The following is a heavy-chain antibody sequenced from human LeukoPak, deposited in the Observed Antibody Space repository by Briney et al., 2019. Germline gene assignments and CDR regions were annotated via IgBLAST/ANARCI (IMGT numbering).Heavy chain of an antibody. D-gene: IGHD6-13*01. J-gene: IGHJ3*02. Sequence: ASVKVSCKASGYTFTSYDINWVRQATGQGLEWMGWMNPNGGNTGYAQKFQGRVTMTRNTSISTAYMELSSLRSEDTAVYYCARSSVAAGDAFDIWGQGTMVTVSS. CDR3: ARSSVAAGDAFDI. CDR2: MNPNGGNT. CDR1: GYTFTSYD. V-gene: IGHV1-8*01.